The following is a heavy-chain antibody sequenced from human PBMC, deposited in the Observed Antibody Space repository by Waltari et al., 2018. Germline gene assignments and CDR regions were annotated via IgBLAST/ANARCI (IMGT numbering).Heavy chain of an antibody. J-gene: IGHJ4*02. V-gene: IGHV3-30*02. Sequence: QVQLVESGGGVVQPGEALRLSCAASGFRFRTSCLHLVRQAPGKGLEWVAYIRSDGSNINYADSVKGRFTISRDNSKNTLYLQMNSLRAEDTAVYYCATYSASRGFNYWGQGTLVTVSS. CDR2: IRSDGSNI. D-gene: IGHD6-13*01. CDR3: ATYSASRGFNY. CDR1: GFRFRTSC.